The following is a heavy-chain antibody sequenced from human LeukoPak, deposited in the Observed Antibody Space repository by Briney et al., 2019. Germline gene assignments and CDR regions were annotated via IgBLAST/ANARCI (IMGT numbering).Heavy chain of an antibody. CDR3: ARTLWFGELSIED. CDR1: GGSISSGSYY. V-gene: IGHV4-61*02. CDR2: IYTSGST. Sequence: SETLSLTCTVSGGSISSGSYYWSWIRQPAGKGLEWIGRIYTSGSTNYNPSLKSRVTISVDTSKNQFSLKLCSVTAADTAVYYCARTLWFGELSIEDWGQGTLVTVSS. D-gene: IGHD3-10*01. J-gene: IGHJ4*02.